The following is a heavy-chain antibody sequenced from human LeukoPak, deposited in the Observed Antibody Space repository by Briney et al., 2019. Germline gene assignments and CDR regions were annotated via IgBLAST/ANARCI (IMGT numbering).Heavy chain of an antibody. Sequence: ASVKVSCKASGYTFTGYYMHWVRQAPGQGLEWMGWINPNSGGTNYAQKFQGRVTMTRDTSISTAYMELSRLRSDNTAVYYCARSSKYYDFWSGYQDKITFDYWGQGTLVTVSS. J-gene: IGHJ4*02. CDR1: GYTFTGYY. V-gene: IGHV1-2*02. CDR3: ARSSKYYDFWSGYQDKITFDY. D-gene: IGHD3-3*01. CDR2: INPNSGGT.